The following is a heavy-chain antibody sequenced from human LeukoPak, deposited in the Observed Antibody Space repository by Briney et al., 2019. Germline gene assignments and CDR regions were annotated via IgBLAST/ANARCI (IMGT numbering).Heavy chain of an antibody. CDR2: ISGSGGST. J-gene: IGHJ4*02. Sequence: PGGSLRLSCAASGFTFSSYAVSWVRQAPGKGLEWVSAISGSGGSTYYADSVKGRFTISRDNSKNTLYLQMNSLRAEDTAVYYCAKVKYSSSSSYFDYWGQGTLVTVSS. V-gene: IGHV3-23*01. CDR3: AKVKYSSSSSYFDY. CDR1: GFTFSSYA. D-gene: IGHD6-6*01.